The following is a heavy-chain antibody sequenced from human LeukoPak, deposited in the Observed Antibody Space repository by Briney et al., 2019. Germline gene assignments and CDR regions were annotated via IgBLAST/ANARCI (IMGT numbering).Heavy chain of an antibody. CDR2: IRYDGSNK. CDR3: AKDSDLYGSGSSPRFDP. CDR1: GFTFSSYG. J-gene: IGHJ5*02. Sequence: GGSLRLSCAASGFTFSSYGMHWVRQAPGKGLEWVAFIRYDGSNKYYADSVKGRFTISRDNSKNTLYLQMNSLRAEDTAVYYCAKDSDLYGSGSSPRFDPWGQGTLVTVSS. D-gene: IGHD3-10*01. V-gene: IGHV3-30*02.